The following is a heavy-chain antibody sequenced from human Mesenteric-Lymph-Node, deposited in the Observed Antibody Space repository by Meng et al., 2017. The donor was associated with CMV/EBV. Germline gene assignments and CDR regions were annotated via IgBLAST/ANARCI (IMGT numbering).Heavy chain of an antibody. CDR3: ARGPATAMNWFDP. D-gene: IGHD2-2*01. CDR2: ISAYNGIT. V-gene: IGHV1-18*01. J-gene: IGHJ5*02. CDR1: AYTLTSSG. Sequence: CKAFAYTLTSSGISWVRQAPGQGLELMGWISAYNGITNYAQKLQGRVTMTTDTSTSTAYMELRSLRSDDTAVYYCARGPATAMNWFDPWGQGTLVTVSS.